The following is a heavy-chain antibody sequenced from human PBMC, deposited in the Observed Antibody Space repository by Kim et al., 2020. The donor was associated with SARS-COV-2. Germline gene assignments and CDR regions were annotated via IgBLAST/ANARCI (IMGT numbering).Heavy chain of an antibody. Sequence: SVKSRITINPDTSKNQFSLQLNSVTHEDTAVYYCARSGSEYGSGSYHDYWGQGTLVTVSS. D-gene: IGHD3-10*01. CDR3: ARSGSEYGSGSYHDY. J-gene: IGHJ4*02. V-gene: IGHV6-1*01.